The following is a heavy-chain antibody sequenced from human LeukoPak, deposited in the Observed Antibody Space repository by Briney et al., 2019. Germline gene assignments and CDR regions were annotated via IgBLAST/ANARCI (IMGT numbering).Heavy chain of an antibody. CDR2: ISAYNGNT. Sequence: GASVKVSCKASGYTFTSYGISWVRQAPGQGLEWMGWISAYNGNTNYAQKLQGRVTMTADTSTSTAYMELRSLRSDDTAVYYCARLKNPGPNSSGWYRYWGQGTLVTVSS. V-gene: IGHV1-18*01. CDR3: ARLKNPGPNSSGWYRY. D-gene: IGHD6-19*01. CDR1: GYTFTSYG. J-gene: IGHJ4*02.